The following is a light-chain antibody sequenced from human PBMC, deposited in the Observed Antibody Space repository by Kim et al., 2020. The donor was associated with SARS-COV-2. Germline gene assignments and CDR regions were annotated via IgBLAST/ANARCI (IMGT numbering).Light chain of an antibody. CDR3: QQSYDSVLYT. V-gene: IGKV1-39*01. J-gene: IGKJ2*01. Sequence: DIQMTQSPPSLAASVGDRVTIRCRASQYVGTYLSWYQQTSGKSPRLLINSASTLQSGVPSRFSGSGSGTEFTLTINSLQPEDFATYYCQQSYDSVLYTFGQGTKLAI. CDR2: SAS. CDR1: QYVGTY.